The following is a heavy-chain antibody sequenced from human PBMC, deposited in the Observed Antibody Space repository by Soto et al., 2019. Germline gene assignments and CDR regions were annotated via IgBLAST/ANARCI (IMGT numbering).Heavy chain of an antibody. J-gene: IGHJ3*02. CDR3: ARGNYYDSSGLDI. CDR1: GYTFTGYY. CDR2: INPNSGGT. V-gene: IGHV1-2*04. D-gene: IGHD3-22*01. Sequence: GASVKVSCKASGYTFTGYYMHWVRQAPGQGLEWMGWINPNSGGTNYAQKFQGWVTMTRDTSISTAYMELSRLRSDDTAVYYCARGNYYDSSGLDIWGQGTMVTVSS.